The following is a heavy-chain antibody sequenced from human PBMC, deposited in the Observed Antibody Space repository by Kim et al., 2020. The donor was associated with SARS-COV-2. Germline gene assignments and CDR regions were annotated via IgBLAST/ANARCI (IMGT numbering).Heavy chain of an antibody. Sequence: SVKVSCKASGGTFSSYAISWVRQAPGQGLEWMGGIIPIFGTANYAQKFQGRVTITADESTSTAYMELSSLRSEDTAVYYCAQALGYCSGGSCYSFFPRYYYYGMDVWGQGTTVTVSS. CDR3: AQALGYCSGGSCYSFFPRYYYYGMDV. D-gene: IGHD2-15*01. CDR2: IIPIFGTA. V-gene: IGHV1-69*13. J-gene: IGHJ6*02. CDR1: GGTFSSYA.